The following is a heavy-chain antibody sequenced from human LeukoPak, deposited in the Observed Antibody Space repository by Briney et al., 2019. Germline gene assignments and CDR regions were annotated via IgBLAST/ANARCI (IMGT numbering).Heavy chain of an antibody. Sequence: PSGSLSVTCAVSGWTFSDYYWSWIRQPPGKGLEWIGGINLSGSTNYNPSLKSRVTISADTSKNQFELRLSSVDAADTAVYYCASRGYCSGGSCYYSDWGQGTLVTVSS. CDR1: GWTFSDYY. V-gene: IGHV4-34*01. CDR3: ASRGYCSGGSCYYSD. CDR2: INLSGST. J-gene: IGHJ4*02. D-gene: IGHD2-15*01.